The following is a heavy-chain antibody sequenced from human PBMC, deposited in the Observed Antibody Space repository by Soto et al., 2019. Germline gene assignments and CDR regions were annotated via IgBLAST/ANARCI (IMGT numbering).Heavy chain of an antibody. D-gene: IGHD6-13*01. V-gene: IGHV3-30*19. CDR2: IAYDGSNK. CDR1: GFTFSSYG. J-gene: IGHJ6*02. CDR3: ARGDSSSWGMDV. Sequence: VQLVESGGGVVQPGRSLRLSCAASGFTFSSYGMHWVRQAPGKGLEWVAVIAYDGSNKYYADSVKGRFTISRDNSKNTLYLQMNSLRGEDTAVYYCARGDSSSWGMDVWGQGTTVTVSS.